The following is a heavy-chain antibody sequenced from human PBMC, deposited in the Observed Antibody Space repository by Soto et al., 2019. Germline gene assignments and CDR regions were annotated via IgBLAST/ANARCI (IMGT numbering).Heavy chain of an antibody. J-gene: IGHJ4*02. Sequence: QITLKESGPTLVKPTQTLTVTCTFSGFSLSTSGAGVGWIRQSPGKAPEWLALISWKDEKRYNPGLKSRLTITKVTSKNPVVLTMTDLDPVDTATYFCAHRYGGNYYRWYFDSWGQGTLVTVSS. CDR2: ISWKDEK. CDR1: GFSLSTSGAG. CDR3: AHRYGGNYYRWYFDS. V-gene: IGHV2-5*01. D-gene: IGHD1-26*01.